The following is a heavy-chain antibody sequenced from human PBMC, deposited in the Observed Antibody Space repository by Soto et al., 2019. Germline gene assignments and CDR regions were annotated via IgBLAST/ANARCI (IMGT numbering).Heavy chain of an antibody. Sequence: PVGSLRLSCAASGFTFSSYGMHWVRQAPGKGLGWVAVISYDGSNKYYADSVKGRFTISRDNSKNTLYLQMNSLRAEDTAVYYCAKEAVVIDYWGQGTLVNVSS. J-gene: IGHJ4*02. V-gene: IGHV3-30*18. CDR2: ISYDGSNK. CDR3: AKEAVVIDY. CDR1: GFTFSSYG. D-gene: IGHD3-22*01.